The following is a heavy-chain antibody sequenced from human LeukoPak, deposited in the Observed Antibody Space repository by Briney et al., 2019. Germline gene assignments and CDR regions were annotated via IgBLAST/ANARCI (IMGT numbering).Heavy chain of an antibody. J-gene: IGHJ5*02. V-gene: IGHV4-59*01. CDR1: GGSISSYY. Sequence: SETLSLTCTVSGGSISSYYWSWIRQPPGKGLEWIGYIYYSGSTSYKPSLKSRVTISVDTSKNQFSLKLSSVTAADTAVYYCARGGYYGSGNDFRFDPWGQGTLVTVSS. D-gene: IGHD3-10*01. CDR2: IYYSGST. CDR3: ARGGYYGSGNDFRFDP.